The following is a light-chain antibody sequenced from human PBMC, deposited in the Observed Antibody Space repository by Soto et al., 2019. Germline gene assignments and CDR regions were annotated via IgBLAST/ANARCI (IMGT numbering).Light chain of an antibody. V-gene: IGKV4-1*01. J-gene: IGKJ4*01. Sequence: DIVMTQSPDSLAVSLGERATINCKSSQSVLYSSNNKNYLAWYQQKPGQPPKLLIYWASTRESGVPDRFSGSGSGTDFTLTISSLQAEDVAVYYRQQYYTNALTFGGGTKVGVK. CDR2: WAS. CDR3: QQYYTNALT. CDR1: QSVLYSSNNKNY.